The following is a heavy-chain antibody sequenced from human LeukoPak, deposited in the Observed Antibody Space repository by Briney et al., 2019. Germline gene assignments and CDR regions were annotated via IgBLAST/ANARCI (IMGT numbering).Heavy chain of an antibody. D-gene: IGHD2-15*01. CDR3: ARDVGGALDY. CDR2: IKQDGSDK. CDR1: GFTFSGNW. V-gene: IGHV3-7*04. J-gene: IGHJ4*02. Sequence: GGSLRLSCAASGFTFSGNWMAWVRQAPGKGLEWVANIKQDGSDKNYVDLVKARFTIARDNATNSLYLQMNSLRAEDTAVYYCARDVGGALDYWGQGTLVSVSS.